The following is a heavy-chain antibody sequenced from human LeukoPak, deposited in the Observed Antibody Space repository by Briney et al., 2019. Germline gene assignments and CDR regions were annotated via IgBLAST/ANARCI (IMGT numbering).Heavy chain of an antibody. CDR3: ARVVDTATEFDY. V-gene: IGHV4-59*12. D-gene: IGHD5-18*01. CDR2: IYYSGST. Sequence: SETLSLTCTVSGGSISSYYWSWIRQPPGKGLEWIGYIYYSGSTNYNPSLKSRVTISVDTSKNQFSLKLSSVTAADTAVYYCARVVDTATEFDYWGQGTLVTVSS. CDR1: GGSISSYY. J-gene: IGHJ4*02.